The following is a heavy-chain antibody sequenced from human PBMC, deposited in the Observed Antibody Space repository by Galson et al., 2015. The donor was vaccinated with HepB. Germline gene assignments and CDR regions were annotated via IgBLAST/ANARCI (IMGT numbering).Heavy chain of an antibody. J-gene: IGHJ4*02. CDR3: ARGGYSKGGLYFDY. CDR2: IIPILGIA. CDR1: GGTFSSYA. Sequence: SVKVSCKASGGTFSSYAISWVRQAPGQGLEWMGRIIPILGIANYAQKFQGRVTITADKSTSTAYMELSSLRSEDTAVYYCARGGYSKGGLYFDYWGQGTLVTVSS. D-gene: IGHD4-11*01. V-gene: IGHV1-69*04.